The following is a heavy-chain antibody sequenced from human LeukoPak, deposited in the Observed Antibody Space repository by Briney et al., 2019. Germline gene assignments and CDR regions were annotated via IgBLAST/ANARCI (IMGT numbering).Heavy chain of an antibody. J-gene: IGHJ4*02. CDR3: ARGGRRDVSSGSYYKIRGYFDY. Sequence: SETLSLTCTVPGGSISSGDYYWSWIRQPPGKSLEWIGYIYYSGSTYYNPSLKSRVTISVDTSKNQFSLKLSSVTAADTAVYYCARGGRRDVSSGSYYKIRGYFDYWGQGTLVTVSS. V-gene: IGHV4-30-4*08. D-gene: IGHD3-10*01. CDR1: GGSISSGDYY. CDR2: IYYSGST.